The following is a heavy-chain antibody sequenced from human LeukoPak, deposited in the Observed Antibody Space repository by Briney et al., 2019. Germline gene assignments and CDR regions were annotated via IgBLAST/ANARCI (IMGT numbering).Heavy chain of an antibody. J-gene: IGHJ4*02. CDR2: INPNSGGT. D-gene: IGHD3-10*01. V-gene: IGHV1-2*02. Sequence: ASVKVSCKASGYTFTGYYMHWVRQAPGQGLEWMGWINPNSGGTNYAQKFQGRVTMTRDTSISTAYMELSRLRSDDTAVYYCARGEEIIIVRGVIITPGLYYFDYWGQGTLVTVSS. CDR3: ARGEEIIIVRGVIITPGLYYFDY. CDR1: GYTFTGYY.